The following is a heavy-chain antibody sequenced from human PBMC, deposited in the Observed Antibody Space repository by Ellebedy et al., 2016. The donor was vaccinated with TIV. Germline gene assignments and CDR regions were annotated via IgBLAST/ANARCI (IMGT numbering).Heavy chain of an antibody. D-gene: IGHD4-17*01. CDR3: ATDGSFGDYVTPQHAFTI. V-gene: IGHV3-7*01. CDR2: INQDGSEE. J-gene: IGHJ3*02. CDR1: GFTFSSYW. Sequence: GGSLRLSCAASGFTFSSYWMTWVRQAPGKGLEWVANINQDGSEEYYVDSAKGRFTISRDNAKNSLYLQMNGLRAEDTAVYYCATDGSFGDYVTPQHAFTIWGQGTMVTVSS.